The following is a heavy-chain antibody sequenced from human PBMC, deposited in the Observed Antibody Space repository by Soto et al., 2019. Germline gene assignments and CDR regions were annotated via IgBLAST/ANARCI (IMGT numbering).Heavy chain of an antibody. V-gene: IGHV4-39*01. CDR1: GGSISSSSYY. Sequence: SETLSLTCTVSGGSISSSSYYWGWIRQPPGKGLEWIGSIYYSGSTYYNPSLKSRVTISVDTSKNQFSLKLSSVTAADTAVYYCARHVEYYDIWTAPTCSAPWGKGTLVPVSP. J-gene: IGHJ5*02. CDR2: IYYSGST. CDR3: ARHVEYYDIWTAPTCSAP. D-gene: IGHD3-9*01.